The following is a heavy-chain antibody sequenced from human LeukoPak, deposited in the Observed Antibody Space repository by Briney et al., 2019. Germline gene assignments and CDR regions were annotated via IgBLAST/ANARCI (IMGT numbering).Heavy chain of an antibody. CDR3: ARDIAAAGFFDY. J-gene: IGHJ4*02. D-gene: IGHD6-13*01. V-gene: IGHV3-23*01. CDR1: GFTFSSYA. Sequence: GGSLRLSCAASGFTFSSYAMSWVRQAPGKGLEWVSAISGSGGSTYYADSVKGRFTISRDNAKNSLYLQMNSLRAEDTAVYYCARDIAAAGFFDYWGQGTLVTVSS. CDR2: ISGSGGST.